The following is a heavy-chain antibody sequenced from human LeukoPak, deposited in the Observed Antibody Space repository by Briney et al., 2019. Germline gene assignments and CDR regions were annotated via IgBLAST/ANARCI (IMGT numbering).Heavy chain of an antibody. V-gene: IGHV3-9*01. CDR2: ISWNSGSI. CDR1: GFTFDDYA. Sequence: GGSLRLSCAASGFTFDDYAMHWVRQAPGKGLEWVSGISWNSGSIGYADSVKGRFTISRDNAKNSLYLQMNSLRAEDTALYYCAKDIWQWRGPGWPFDYWGQGTLVTVSS. D-gene: IGHD6-19*01. CDR3: AKDIWQWRGPGWPFDY. J-gene: IGHJ4*02.